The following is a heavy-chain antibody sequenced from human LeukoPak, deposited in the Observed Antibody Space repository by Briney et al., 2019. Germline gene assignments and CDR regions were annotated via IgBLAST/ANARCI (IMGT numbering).Heavy chain of an antibody. J-gene: IGHJ5*02. D-gene: IGHD7-27*01. Sequence: GGSLRLSRVGSGFTFSVHWVRQVPGKGLEWLTFIRHDGTDQHYADSVRGRFTISRDNSKNTVYLQMNSLRPEDTALYYCAKDGNWASVSWGQGTLVTVSS. CDR2: IRHDGTDQ. V-gene: IGHV3-30*02. CDR3: AKDGNWASVS. CDR1: GFTFS.